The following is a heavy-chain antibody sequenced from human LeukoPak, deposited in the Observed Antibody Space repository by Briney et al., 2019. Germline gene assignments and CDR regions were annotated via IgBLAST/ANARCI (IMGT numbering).Heavy chain of an antibody. D-gene: IGHD1-1*01. CDR2: IFGGEGT. Sequence: GGSLRLSCAASGFTVSSNYMSWVRQAPGKGLEWVSVIFGGEGTYYADSVKGRFTISRDNSKNTVYLQMNSLRAEDTAVYYCAREKISVEYNDAFDIWGQGTMVTVSS. CDR3: AREKISVEYNDAFDI. CDR1: GFTVSSNY. V-gene: IGHV3-53*01. J-gene: IGHJ3*02.